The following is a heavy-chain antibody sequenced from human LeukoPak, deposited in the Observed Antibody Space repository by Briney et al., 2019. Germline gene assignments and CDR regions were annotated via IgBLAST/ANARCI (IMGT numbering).Heavy chain of an antibody. D-gene: IGHD6-19*01. J-gene: IGHJ4*02. CDR1: GGSISSYY. Sequence: SETLSLTCTVSGGSISSYYWSWIRQPPGKGLEWIGYIYYSGSTNYNPSLKSRVTISVDTSKNQFSLKLSSVTAADTAVYYCASSQYSSGWFLDYWGQGTLVTVSS. V-gene: IGHV4-59*01. CDR3: ASSQYSSGWFLDY. CDR2: IYYSGST.